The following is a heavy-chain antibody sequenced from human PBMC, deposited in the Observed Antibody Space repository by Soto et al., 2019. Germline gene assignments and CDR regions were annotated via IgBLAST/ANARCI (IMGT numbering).Heavy chain of an antibody. CDR1: GFTFSDYY. J-gene: IGHJ4*02. CDR3: ASVLMTTPDY. CDR2: ISSSSSYT. V-gene: IGHV3-11*06. Sequence: QVQLVESGGGLVKPGGSLRLSCAASGFTFSDYYMSWIRQAPGKGLEWVSYISSSSSYTNYADAVKGRFTISRDNAKNSLYLQMNSLRAEDTAVYYCASVLMTTPDYWGQGTLVTVSS. D-gene: IGHD4-4*01.